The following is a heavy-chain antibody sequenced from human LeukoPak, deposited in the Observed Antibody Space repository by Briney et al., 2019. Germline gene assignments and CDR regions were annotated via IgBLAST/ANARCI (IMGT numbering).Heavy chain of an antibody. CDR2: IKQDGSEE. J-gene: IGHJ1*01. CDR1: EVRFGRDW. V-gene: IGHV3-7*01. D-gene: IGHD2-2*01. CDR3: ATLDSTKSVF. Sequence: SGGSLRLSCVASEVRFGRDWISWVRQAPGKGLEWVACIKQDGSEEYYVGSVRGRFTVSVDNGKNSLYLQMNSLRAEDTARYYCATLDSTKSVFWGRGTAVTVSS.